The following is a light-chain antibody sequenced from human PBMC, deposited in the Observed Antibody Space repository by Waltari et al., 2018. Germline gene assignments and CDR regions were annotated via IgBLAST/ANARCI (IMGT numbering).Light chain of an antibody. CDR2: DAS. Sequence: EIMLTHSPGPLSLSPGERATLSCRASQRISRYLAWYQHKPGQAPRLLIYDASSRATGIPDRFSGSGSGTDFSLTISRLEPEDFAVYYCQKYGSLPATFGQGTKVEIK. CDR3: QKYGSLPAT. J-gene: IGKJ1*01. V-gene: IGKV3-20*01. CDR1: QRISRY.